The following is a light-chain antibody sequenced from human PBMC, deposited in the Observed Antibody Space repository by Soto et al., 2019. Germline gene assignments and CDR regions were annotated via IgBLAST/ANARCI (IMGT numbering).Light chain of an antibody. V-gene: IGKV3-20*01. CDR3: QQYSSSPYS. Sequence: DTELTQSPGTLSLSPGERATLSCRASQSVSSSYLAWYQQKPGQAPRLLIYGASTRATGIPDRFSGSGSGTDFTLTISRLEPEDLAVYYCQQYSSSPYSFGQGTKVDIK. CDR2: GAS. J-gene: IGKJ2*03. CDR1: QSVSSSY.